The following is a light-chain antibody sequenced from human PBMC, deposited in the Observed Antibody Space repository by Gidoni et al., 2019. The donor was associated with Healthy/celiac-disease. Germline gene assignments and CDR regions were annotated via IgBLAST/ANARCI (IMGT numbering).Light chain of an antibody. CDR1: QSVSSY. CDR3: QQRSNWRGT. V-gene: IGKV3-11*01. Sequence: IVLTQSPATLSLSPGERATLSCRASQSVSSYLAWYQQKPGQAPRLLIYDASNRATGIPARFSGRGSGTDFTLTSSSLAPEDFAVYYCQQRSNWRGTCGQGTKVEIK. CDR2: DAS. J-gene: IGKJ1*01.